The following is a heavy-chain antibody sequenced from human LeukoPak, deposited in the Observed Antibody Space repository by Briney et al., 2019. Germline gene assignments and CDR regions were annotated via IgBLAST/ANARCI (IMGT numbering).Heavy chain of an antibody. V-gene: IGHV4-31*03. D-gene: IGHD3-22*01. Sequence: SQTLSLTCTVSGGSISSGGYYWSWIRQHPGTGLEWIGYIYYSGSTYYNPSLKSRVTISVDTSKNQFSLKLSSVTAADTAVYYCARGEDPSYYYDSSGGYYLDYWGQGTLVTVSS. CDR2: IYYSGST. CDR1: GGSISSGGYY. J-gene: IGHJ4*02. CDR3: ARGEDPSYYYDSSGGYYLDY.